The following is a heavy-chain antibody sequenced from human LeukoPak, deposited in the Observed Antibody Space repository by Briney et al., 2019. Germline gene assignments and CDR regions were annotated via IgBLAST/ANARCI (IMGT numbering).Heavy chain of an antibody. CDR1: GFTFISYS. Sequence: PGGSLRLSCAASGFTFISYSMNWVRQATGKGLEWVSSISSISSYIYYADSVKGRFTISRDNAKNSLYLQMDRLRVEDTAVYYCARDPSGSYYPRVSGPLDIWGQGTMVTVSS. D-gene: IGHD1-26*01. CDR3: ARDPSGSYYPRVSGPLDI. J-gene: IGHJ3*02. CDR2: ISSISSYI. V-gene: IGHV3-21*01.